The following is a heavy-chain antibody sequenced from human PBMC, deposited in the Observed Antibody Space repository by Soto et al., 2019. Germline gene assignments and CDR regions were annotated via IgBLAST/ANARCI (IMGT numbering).Heavy chain of an antibody. Sequence: GGSLRLSCAASGFTFSSYDMHWVRQATGKGLEWVSAIGTAGDTYYPGSVKGRFTISRENAKNSLYLQMNSLRAGDTAVYYCARGSYCSSTSCYMSIDYWGQGTLVTVSS. CDR1: GFTFSSYD. CDR3: ARGSYCSSTSCYMSIDY. V-gene: IGHV3-13*01. J-gene: IGHJ4*02. D-gene: IGHD2-2*02. CDR2: IGTAGDT.